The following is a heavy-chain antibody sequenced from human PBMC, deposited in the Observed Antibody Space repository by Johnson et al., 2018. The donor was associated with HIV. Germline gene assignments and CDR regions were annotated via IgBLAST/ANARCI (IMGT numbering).Heavy chain of an antibody. CDR2: ISFDGSNK. Sequence: VQLVESGGGVVQPGKSLTLSCVVSGLSFSNFGIHWVRQAPGKGLEWMAVISFDGSNKYYVDSVKGRFTISRDNSKNTLYLQMNSLRAEDTAVYYCARWGEQQLVNAFDIWGQGTMVTVSS. J-gene: IGHJ3*02. CDR1: GLSFSNFG. CDR3: ARWGEQQLVNAFDI. V-gene: IGHV3-30*03. D-gene: IGHD6-13*01.